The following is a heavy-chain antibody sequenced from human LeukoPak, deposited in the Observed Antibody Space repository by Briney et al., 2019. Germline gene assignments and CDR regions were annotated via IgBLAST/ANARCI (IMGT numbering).Heavy chain of an antibody. Sequence: PSETLSLTCTVSGGSISSSSYYWGWIRQPPGKGLEWVSNIGTSSTTIYYADSVKGRFTISRDNAKNSLYLQMNSLRADDTAVYYCARFAAGGSYYYMDVWGKGTTVTVSS. CDR2: IGTSSTTI. V-gene: IGHV3-48*01. CDR3: ARFAAGGSYYYMDV. J-gene: IGHJ6*03. CDR1: GGSISSSS. D-gene: IGHD6-25*01.